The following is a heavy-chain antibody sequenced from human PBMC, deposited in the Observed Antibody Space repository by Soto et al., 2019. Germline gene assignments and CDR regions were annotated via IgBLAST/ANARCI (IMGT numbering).Heavy chain of an antibody. J-gene: IGHJ4*02. Sequence: PGGSLRLSCAASGFTFSSYDMHWVRQATGKGLEWVSAIGTAGDTYYPGSVKGRFTISRENAKNSLYLQMNSLRAGDTAVYYCARAYSGYEFDYWGQGTLVTVSS. CDR3: ARAYSGYEFDY. CDR2: IGTAGDT. V-gene: IGHV3-13*01. CDR1: GFTFSSYD. D-gene: IGHD5-12*01.